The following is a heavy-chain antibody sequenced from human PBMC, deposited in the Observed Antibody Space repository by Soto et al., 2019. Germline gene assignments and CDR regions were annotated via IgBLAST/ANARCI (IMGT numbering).Heavy chain of an antibody. CDR2: IYYSGST. V-gene: IGHV4-31*03. CDR1: GGSISSGGYY. Sequence: QVQLQESGPGLVKPSQTLSLTCTVSGGSISSGGYYWSWIRQHPGKGLECIGYIYYSGSTYYNPSLKSRVTISVDTSKNQFSLKLSSVTAADTAVYYCASAKWSGYHDSSGTRGYGMDVWGQGTTVTVSS. J-gene: IGHJ6*02. D-gene: IGHD3-22*01. CDR3: ASAKWSGYHDSSGTRGYGMDV.